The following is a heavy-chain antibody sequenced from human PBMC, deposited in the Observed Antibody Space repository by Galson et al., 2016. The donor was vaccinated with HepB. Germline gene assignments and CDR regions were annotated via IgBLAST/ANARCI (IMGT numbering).Heavy chain of an antibody. J-gene: IGHJ3*02. CDR1: GFSVSTNGES. CDR3: ARRSGYDLGGAFDS. D-gene: IGHD5-12*01. V-gene: IGHV2-5*02. Sequence: PALVKPTQSLTLTCTCSGFSVSTNGESVGWIRQPPGKALEWLALVYWDDDKRYSPSLKSRLTITKDTSKNQVVHTMTNMDPVDTATYYCARRSGYDLGGAFDSWGQGTMVTVSS. CDR2: VYWDDDK.